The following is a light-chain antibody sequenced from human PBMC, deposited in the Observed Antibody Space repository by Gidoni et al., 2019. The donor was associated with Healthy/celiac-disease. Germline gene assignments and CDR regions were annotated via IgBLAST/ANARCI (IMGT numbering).Light chain of an antibody. CDR1: QSFSTSY. Sequence: EIVFTQYPATLSLSPGERATLSCGACQSFSTSYLAWYQQKPGLAPRLLIYDASSRANGLPDRFSGSGSVTDLTLTISRLEPEDFAVYYCQQYGSSPLTFGGGTKVEIK. CDR2: DAS. V-gene: IGKV3D-20*01. J-gene: IGKJ4*01. CDR3: QQYGSSPLT.